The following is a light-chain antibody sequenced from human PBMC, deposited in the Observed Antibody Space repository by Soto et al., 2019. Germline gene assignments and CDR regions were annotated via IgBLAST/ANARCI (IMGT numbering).Light chain of an antibody. CDR3: QHYNSYSEA. J-gene: IGKJ1*01. V-gene: IGKV1-5*03. CDR1: QGISSY. CDR2: KAS. Sequence: DIQMTQSPSTLSGSVGDRVTITCRASQGISSYLAWYQQKPGKAPKLLIYKASTLKSGVPSRFSGSGSGTEFTLTISSLQPDDFATYYCQHYNSYSEAFGQGTKVDIK.